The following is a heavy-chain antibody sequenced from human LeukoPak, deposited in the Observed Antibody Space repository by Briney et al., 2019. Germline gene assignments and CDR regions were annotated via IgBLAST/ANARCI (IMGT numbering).Heavy chain of an antibody. CDR2: IDYSGYT. V-gene: IGHV4-39*07. CDR1: GASISSSRYY. J-gene: IGHJ3*02. D-gene: IGHD3-16*01. CDR3: ARGLGSPSSDAFDI. Sequence: RPSETLSLTCTVSGASISSSRYYWGWIRQPPGRGLEWVGSIDYSGYTYHNPSLKSRVTISVDTSKNQLSLKLSSVTAADTAVYYCARGLGSPSSDAFDIWGQGTTVTVSS.